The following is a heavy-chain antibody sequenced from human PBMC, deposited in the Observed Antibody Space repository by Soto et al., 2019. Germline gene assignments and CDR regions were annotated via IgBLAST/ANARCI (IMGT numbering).Heavy chain of an antibody. CDR3: ARSRGTTVTISPDAFDI. J-gene: IGHJ3*02. V-gene: IGHV4-31*03. D-gene: IGHD4-17*01. Sequence: QVQLQESGPGLVKPSQTLSLTCTVSGGSISSGGYYWSWIRQHPGKGLEWIGYIYYSGSTYYNPPLKGRVTISVDTSKKQCSLKLSSVTAADTAVYYCARSRGTTVTISPDAFDIWGQGTMVTVSS. CDR2: IYYSGST. CDR1: GGSISSGGYY.